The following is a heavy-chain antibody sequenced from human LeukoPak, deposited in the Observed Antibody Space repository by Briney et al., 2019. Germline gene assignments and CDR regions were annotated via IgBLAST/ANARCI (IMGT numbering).Heavy chain of an antibody. CDR3: ARALRIAVAGNADPFDY. V-gene: IGHV4-30-4*08. Sequence: KASQTLSLTCTVSGGSISSGGYYWSWIRQPPGKGLEWIGYIYYSGSTYYNPSLKSRVTISVDTSKNQFSLKLSSVTAADTAVYYCARALRIAVAGNADPFDYWGQGTLVTVSS. CDR2: IYYSGST. D-gene: IGHD6-19*01. J-gene: IGHJ4*02. CDR1: GGSISSGGYY.